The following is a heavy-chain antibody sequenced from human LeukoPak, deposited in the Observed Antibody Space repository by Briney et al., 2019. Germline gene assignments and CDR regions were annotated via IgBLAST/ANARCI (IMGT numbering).Heavy chain of an antibody. CDR2: IGGRGTYT. V-gene: IGHV3-23*01. Sequence: GGSLRLSCAASGFTFNSCDMNWVRQAPGKGLEWVSVIGGRGTYTHYADSVKGRFTVSRDNSKNTLYMQMNSLRAEDTAVYYCAADPDHIVGATSADYWGQGTLVTVSS. CDR1: GFTFNSCD. J-gene: IGHJ4*02. D-gene: IGHD1-26*01. CDR3: AADPDHIVGATSADY.